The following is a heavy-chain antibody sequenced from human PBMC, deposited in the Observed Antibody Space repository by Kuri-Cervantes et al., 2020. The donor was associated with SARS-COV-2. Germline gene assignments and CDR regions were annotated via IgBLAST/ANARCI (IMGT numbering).Heavy chain of an antibody. CDR3: ARVGVAPTYYDFWSGYAPTNDAFDI. V-gene: IGHV3-48*01. Sequence: GESLKIYCAASGFTLSNYGIHWVRQAPGTGLEWGSYISRTGTHKFYADSVKRRFTITRDSAENSLSLQMNSLTAEDTAVYYCARVGVAPTYYDFWSGYAPTNDAFDIWGQGTMVTVSS. D-gene: IGHD3-3*01. CDR2: ISRTGTHK. J-gene: IGHJ3*02. CDR1: GFTLSNYG.